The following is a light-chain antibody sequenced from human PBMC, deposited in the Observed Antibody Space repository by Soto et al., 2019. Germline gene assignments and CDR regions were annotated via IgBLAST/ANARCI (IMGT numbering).Light chain of an antibody. CDR1: SANIGSNT. CDR3: AAWYDIVSGPGVL. V-gene: IGLV1-44*01. CDR2: SDN. Sequence: QSVLTQAPSASGTPGQRVTISCSGSSANIGSNTVNWYQHLPGTAPKLLIYSDNQRPSGVPDRFSGSKSGTSASLAISGLQAEDEADYYCAAWYDIVSGPGVLFGGGTKLTVL. J-gene: IGLJ3*02.